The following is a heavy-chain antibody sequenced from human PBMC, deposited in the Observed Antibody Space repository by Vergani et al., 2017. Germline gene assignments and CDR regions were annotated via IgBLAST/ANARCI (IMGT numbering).Heavy chain of an antibody. Sequence: QVQLQESGPGLVKPSQTLSLPCTVSGGSISSGGYYWSWIRQHPGKGLEWIGYIYYSGSTYYNPSLKSRVTISVDTSKNQFSLKLSSVTAADTAVYYCARRKWELEEGGYYYMDVWGKGTTVTVSS. D-gene: IGHD1-26*01. CDR2: IYYSGST. CDR1: GGSISSGGYY. V-gene: IGHV4-31*03. CDR3: ARRKWELEEGGYYYMDV. J-gene: IGHJ6*03.